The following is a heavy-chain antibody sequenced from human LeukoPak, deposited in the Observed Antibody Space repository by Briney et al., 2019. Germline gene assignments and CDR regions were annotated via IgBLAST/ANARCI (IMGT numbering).Heavy chain of an antibody. V-gene: IGHV4-39*01. CDR2: IYYSGST. D-gene: IGHD3-16*01. Sequence: PSETLSLTCTVSGGSISSSSYYWGWIRQPPGKGLEWIGSIYYSGSTYYNPSLKSRVTISVDTSKNQFSLKLSSVTAADTAVYYCARRGLSPPIDYWGREPWSPSPQ. J-gene: IGHJ4*02. CDR3: ARRGLSPPIDY. CDR1: GGSISSSSYY.